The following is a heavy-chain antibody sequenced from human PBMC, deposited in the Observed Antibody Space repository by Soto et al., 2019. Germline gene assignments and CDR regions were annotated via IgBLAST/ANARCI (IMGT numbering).Heavy chain of an antibody. CDR2: IIPIFGTV. J-gene: IGHJ6*02. D-gene: IGHD2-2*01. CDR1: GGTFSSYA. CDR3: ARHDCISSSCYYYYYYGLDV. Sequence: QVQLVQSGAEVKKPGSSVKVSCKASGGTFSSYAISWVRQAPGQGLEWMGGIIPIFGTVNYAQKFQGRVTITSDESTSTAYMERSSLRSEDTAVYYFARHDCISSSCYYYYYYGLDVWGQGTTVTVSS. V-gene: IGHV1-69*05.